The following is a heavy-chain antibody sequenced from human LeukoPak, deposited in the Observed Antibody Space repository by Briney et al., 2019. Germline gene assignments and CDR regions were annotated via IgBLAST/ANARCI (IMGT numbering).Heavy chain of an antibody. CDR2: INPNSGGT. CDR3: ARGTPLRFLEWYLDY. J-gene: IGHJ4*02. D-gene: IGHD3-3*01. V-gene: IGHV1-2*02. Sequence: ASVKVSRKASGHTFTGDYMHWVRQAPGQGLEWMGWINPNSGGTNYAQKFQGRVTMTRDTSISTAYMELSRLRSDDTAVYYCARGTPLRFLEWYLDYWGQGTLVTVSS. CDR1: GHTFTGDY.